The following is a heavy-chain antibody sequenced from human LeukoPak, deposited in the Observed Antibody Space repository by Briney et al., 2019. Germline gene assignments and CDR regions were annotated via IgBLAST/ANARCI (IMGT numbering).Heavy chain of an antibody. J-gene: IGHJ4*02. CDR1: GYSISSGYY. CDR3: ARDVSVVWAASGPFDY. CDR2: IYHSGST. Sequence: SETLSLTCTVSGYSISSGYYWGWIRPPPGQGLEWIGSIYHSGSTYYSPSLKSRVTISVDTSKNQISLKLSSVTAADTAVYYCARDVSVVWAASGPFDYWGQGTLVTVSS. D-gene: IGHD6-13*01. V-gene: IGHV4-38-2*02.